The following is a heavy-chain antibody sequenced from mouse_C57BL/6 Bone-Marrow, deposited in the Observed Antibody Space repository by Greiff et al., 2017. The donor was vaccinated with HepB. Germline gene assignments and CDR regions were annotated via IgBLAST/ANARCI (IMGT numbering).Heavy chain of an antibody. V-gene: IGHV14-3*01. CDR3: ALYYYGSLYAMDY. Sequence: VQLQQSVAELVRPGASVKLSCTASGFNFKNTYMHWVKQRPEQGLEWIGRIDPANGNTKYATKFQGKATLTADTSSNTAYLQLSSLTSEDTAIYYCALYYYGSLYAMDYWGQGTSVTVSS. J-gene: IGHJ4*01. CDR2: IDPANGNT. D-gene: IGHD1-1*01. CDR1: GFNFKNTY.